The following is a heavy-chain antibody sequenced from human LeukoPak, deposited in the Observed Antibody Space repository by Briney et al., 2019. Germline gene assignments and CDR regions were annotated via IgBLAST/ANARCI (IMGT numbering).Heavy chain of an antibody. CDR1: GYTFTSYD. CDR2: MNPNSGNT. D-gene: IGHD3-3*01. V-gene: IGHV1-8*01. J-gene: IGHJ4*02. CDR3: ARELNQPTDYDFWGDFDY. Sequence: GASVKVSCKASGYTFTSYDINWVRQATGQGLEWMGWMNPNSGNTGYAQKFQGRVTMTRNTSISTAYMELSSLRSEDTAVYYCARELNQPTDYDFWGDFDYWGQGTLVTVSS.